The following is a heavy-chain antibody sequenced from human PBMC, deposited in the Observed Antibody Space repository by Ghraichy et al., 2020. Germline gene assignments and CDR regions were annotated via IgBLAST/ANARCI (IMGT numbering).Heavy chain of an antibody. J-gene: IGHJ6*02. CDR3: ARDYDFWSGHASGMDV. CDR1: GGSISSGSYY. V-gene: IGHV4-61*02. Sequence: SETLSLTCTVSGGSISSGSYYWSWIRQPAGKGLEWIGRIYTSGSTNYNPSLKSRVTISVDTSKNQFSLKLSSVTAADTAVYYWARDYDFWSGHASGMDVWGQGTTVTVSS. D-gene: IGHD3-3*01. CDR2: IYTSGST.